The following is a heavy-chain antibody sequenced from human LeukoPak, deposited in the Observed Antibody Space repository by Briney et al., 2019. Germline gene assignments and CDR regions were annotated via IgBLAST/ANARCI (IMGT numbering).Heavy chain of an antibody. CDR2: TYCRSEWHN. J-gene: IGHJ4*02. Sequence: SQTLSLTCAISGDSVSSNSAAWNWIRQSPSRGLEWLGRTYCRSEWHNDYAVSVKSRIIISPDTSKNQFSLQLKSVTPEDTAVYYCARDLAGFGGYSYGMVDYWGQGTLVTVSS. V-gene: IGHV6-1*01. CDR3: ARDLAGFGGYSYGMVDY. D-gene: IGHD5-18*01. CDR1: GDSVSSNSAA.